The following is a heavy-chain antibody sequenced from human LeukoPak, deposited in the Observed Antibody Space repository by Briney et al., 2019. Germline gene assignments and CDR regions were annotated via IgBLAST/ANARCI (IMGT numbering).Heavy chain of an antibody. CDR1: GGSFSGYY. D-gene: IGHD2-2*01. J-gene: IGHJ3*01. Sequence: PSETLSLTCAVYGGSFSGYYWSWIRQPPGKGLEWIGEINHSGSTNYNPSLKSRVTISVDTSKNQFSLKLSSVTAADTAVYYCARGRSGSSNTWGQGTMVTVSS. V-gene: IGHV4-34*01. CDR3: ARGRSGSSNT. CDR2: INHSGST.